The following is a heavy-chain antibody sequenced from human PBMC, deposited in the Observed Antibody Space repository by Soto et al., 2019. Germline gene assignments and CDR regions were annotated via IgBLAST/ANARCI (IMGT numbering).Heavy chain of an antibody. CDR2: IFWDDEK. D-gene: IGHD3-9*01. Sequence: QVTLKESGPTLVEPTQTLTLTCTFSGFSLSSSGVSVAWIRQPPGKAMQWLALIFWDDEKWYSPSLKKRLTITKDTSNNQVVLTMTKVDPVDTGTYFSSQRTGVTVESGFNVWGQGTMGTVSS. CDR3: SQRTGVTVESGFNV. J-gene: IGHJ3*01. CDR1: GFSLSSSGVS. V-gene: IGHV2-5*02.